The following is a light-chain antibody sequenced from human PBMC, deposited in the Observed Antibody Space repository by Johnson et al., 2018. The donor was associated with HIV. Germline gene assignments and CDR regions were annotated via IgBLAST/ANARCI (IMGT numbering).Light chain of an antibody. Sequence: QSVLTQPPSVSAAPGQKVTSSCSGSSSNIGNNYVSWYQQLPGTAPKLLIYDNNKRPSVIPDRFSGSKSGTSATLGITGLQTGDEADYYCGTWDSSMNAFVFGAGTRVTVL. CDR1: SSNIGNNY. V-gene: IGLV1-51*01. CDR3: GTWDSSMNAFV. CDR2: DNN. J-gene: IGLJ1*01.